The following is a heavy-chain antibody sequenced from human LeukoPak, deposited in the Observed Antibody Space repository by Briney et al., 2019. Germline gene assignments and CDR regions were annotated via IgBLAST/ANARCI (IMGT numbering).Heavy chain of an antibody. CDR3: ASGTYRLGDY. Sequence: GGSLRLPCAASGFSFSTYAMSWVRQAPGKGLEWISGISSSSVDTHYAESVKGRFRVSRDNSKTTLYLQMNSLRAEDTAVYYCASGTYRLGDYWGQGVLVAVSS. J-gene: IGHJ4*02. V-gene: IGHV3-23*01. CDR1: GFSFSTYA. D-gene: IGHD3-10*01. CDR2: ISSSSVDT.